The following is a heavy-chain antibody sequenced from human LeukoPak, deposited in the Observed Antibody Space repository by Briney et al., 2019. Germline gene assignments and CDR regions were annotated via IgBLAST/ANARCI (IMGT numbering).Heavy chain of an antibody. CDR2: INPNSGGT. J-gene: IGHJ4*02. V-gene: IGHV1-2*02. CDR3: ARVGGLIWNGLDY. Sequence: ASVKVSCKASGSTFTGYYIHWVRQAPGQGLEWMGWINPNSGGTNSAQKFQGRVTMTRDTSMSTAYMELSRLTSDDTAVYYCARVGGLIWNGLDYWGQGTLVTVSS. CDR1: GSTFTGYY. D-gene: IGHD1-1*01.